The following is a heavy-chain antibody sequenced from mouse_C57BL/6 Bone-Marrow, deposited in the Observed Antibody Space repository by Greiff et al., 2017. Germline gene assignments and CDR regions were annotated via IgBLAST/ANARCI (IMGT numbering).Heavy chain of an antibody. CDR3: ASRYYGSSNWYFDV. J-gene: IGHJ1*03. CDR2: IWGVGST. D-gene: IGHD1-1*01. Sequence: VKVEESGPGLVAPSQSLSITCTVSGFSLTSYGVDWVRQSPGKGLEWLGVIWGVGSTNYNSALKSRLSISKDNSKSQVFLKMNSLQTDDTAMYYCASRYYGSSNWYFDVWGTGTTVTVSS. V-gene: IGHV2-6*01. CDR1: GFSLTSYG.